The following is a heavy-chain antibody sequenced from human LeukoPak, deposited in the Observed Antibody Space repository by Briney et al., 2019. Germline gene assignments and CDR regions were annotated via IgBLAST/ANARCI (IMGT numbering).Heavy chain of an antibody. CDR3: ARGLPGGGWYGYYFDY. CDR1: GGSISSSSYY. V-gene: IGHV4-39*07. D-gene: IGHD6-19*01. CDR2: IYYSGST. J-gene: IGHJ4*02. Sequence: PSETLSLTCTVSGGSISSSSYYWGWIRQPPGKGLEWIGSIYYSGSTYYNPSLKSRVTISVDTSKNQFSLKLSSVTAADTAVYYCARGLPGGGWYGYYFDYWGQGTLVTVSS.